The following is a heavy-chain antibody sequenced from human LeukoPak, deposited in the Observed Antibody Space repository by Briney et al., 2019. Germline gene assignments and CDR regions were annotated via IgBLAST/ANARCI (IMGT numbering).Heavy chain of an antibody. J-gene: IGHJ4*02. CDR3: AKDRATVSSYYFDY. V-gene: IGHV3-23*01. CDR1: GFPFSNYA. D-gene: IGHD4-11*01. Sequence: GGSLRLPCAASGFPFSNYALSWVGRAPGKGLGWVSVISGSGGSTYCADSLKGRFTISRDNSKNTLYLQMNSLRAEDTAVYYCAKDRATVSSYYFDYWGQGTLVTVSS. CDR2: ISGSGGST.